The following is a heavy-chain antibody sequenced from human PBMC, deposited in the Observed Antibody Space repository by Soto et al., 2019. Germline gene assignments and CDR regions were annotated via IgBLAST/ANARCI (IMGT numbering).Heavy chain of an antibody. V-gene: IGHV4-34*01. D-gene: IGHD3-10*01. CDR2: INHSGST. CDR3: AREYYYGSGSYWFWFDP. J-gene: IGHJ5*02. CDR1: GGSFSGYY. Sequence: SETLSLTCAVYGGSFSGYYWSWIRQPPGKGLEWIGEINHSGSTNYNPSLKSRVTISVDTSKNQFSLKLSSVTAADTAVYYCAREYYYGSGSYWFWFDPWGQGTLVTVSS.